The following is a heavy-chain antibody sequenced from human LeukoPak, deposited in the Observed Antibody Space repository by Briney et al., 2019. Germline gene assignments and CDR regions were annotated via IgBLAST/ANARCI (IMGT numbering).Heavy chain of an antibody. CDR2: TNAYHGNT. V-gene: IGHV1-18*04. J-gene: IGHJ4*02. CDR3: ARQDTYYDFWSGYFDY. Sequence: ASVKVSCNASAYTFTSYYMHWVRQHPGQGLEWMGWTNAYHGNTSYAQNLQGQVTITTDTYMSTAYMELRSLRSDDTAVYYCARQDTYYDFWSGYFDYWGQGTLVTVSS. CDR1: AYTFTSYY. D-gene: IGHD3-3*01.